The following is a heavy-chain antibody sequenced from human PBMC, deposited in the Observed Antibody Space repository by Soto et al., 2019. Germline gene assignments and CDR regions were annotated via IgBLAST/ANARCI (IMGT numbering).Heavy chain of an antibody. CDR3: ARHVNVAVGGTGFDY. CDR2: IHYSGST. CDR1: GGSISSYY. D-gene: IGHD6-19*01. J-gene: IGHJ4*02. Sequence: QVQLQESGPGLVKPSETLSLTCTVSGGSISSYYWSWIRQPPGKGLEWIGHIHYSGSTNYNPSLRSRVTMSVVQSQNEFALKLGAVTAADTAVYYCARHVNVAVGGTGFDYWGQGTLVAVSS. V-gene: IGHV4-59*08.